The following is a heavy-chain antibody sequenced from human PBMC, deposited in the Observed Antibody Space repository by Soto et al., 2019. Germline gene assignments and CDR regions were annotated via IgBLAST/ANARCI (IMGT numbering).Heavy chain of an antibody. CDR3: ARGPKDSFDY. J-gene: IGHJ4*02. CDR2: IWYDGSNK. V-gene: IGHV3-33*01. Sequence: QVQLVESGGGVAQPGRSLRLSCAASGFTFSSYGMHWVRQAPGKGLEWVAVIWYDGSNKYYADSVKGRFTISRDNSKNTLYLQMNSLRADDTAVYYCARGPKDSFDYWGQGSLVTVSS. CDR1: GFTFSSYG.